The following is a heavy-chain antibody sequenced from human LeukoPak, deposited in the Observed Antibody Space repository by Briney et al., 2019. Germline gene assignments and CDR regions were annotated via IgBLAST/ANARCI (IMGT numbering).Heavy chain of an antibody. J-gene: IGHJ4*02. Sequence: PSETLSLTCSVSAGSISSHYWSWIRQPPGKGLEGIGYIYYSGTTNYNPSLKSRVTISVDTSKNQFSLKLSSVTAADTAVYYCARGVYIAAAQYGYWGQGTLVTVSS. D-gene: IGHD6-13*01. CDR2: IYYSGTT. V-gene: IGHV4-59*11. CDR1: AGSISSHY. CDR3: ARGVYIAAAQYGY.